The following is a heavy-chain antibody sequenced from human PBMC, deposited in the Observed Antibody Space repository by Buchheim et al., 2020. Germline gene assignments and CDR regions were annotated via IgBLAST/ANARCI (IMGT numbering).Heavy chain of an antibody. Sequence: QVQLQQWGAGLLKPSETPSLTCAVYGGSFSGYYWSWIRQPPGKGLEWIGEINHSGSTNYNPSLKSRVTISVDTSKNQFSLKLSSVTAADTAVYYCARARGYSYVHYYYGMDVWGQGTT. J-gene: IGHJ6*02. V-gene: IGHV4-34*01. CDR2: INHSGST. CDR3: ARARGYSYVHYYYGMDV. CDR1: GGSFSGYY. D-gene: IGHD5-18*01.